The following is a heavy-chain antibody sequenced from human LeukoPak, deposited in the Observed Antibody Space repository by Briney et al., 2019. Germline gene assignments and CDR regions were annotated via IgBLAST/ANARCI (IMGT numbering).Heavy chain of an antibody. CDR1: GYTFTGYY. CDR3: ARGVKAAVAAAPRPAFFDY. CDR2: INPNSGGT. J-gene: IGHJ4*02. V-gene: IGHV1-2*02. D-gene: IGHD6-19*01. Sequence: ASVTVSCMASGYTFTGYYRHWLRQAPGQGREGMGWINPNSGGTNYAQKFQGRVTMTRDTSISTAYMELSRLRSDDTAVYYCARGVKAAVAAAPRPAFFDYWGQGTLVTVSS.